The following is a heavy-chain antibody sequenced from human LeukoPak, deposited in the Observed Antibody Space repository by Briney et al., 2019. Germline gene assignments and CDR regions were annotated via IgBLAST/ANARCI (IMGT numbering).Heavy chain of an antibody. CDR2: INPSGGST. J-gene: IGHJ5*02. V-gene: IGHV1-46*01. Sequence: ASVKVSCXASGYTFTSYYMHWVRQARGQGLEWMGIINPSGGSTSYAQKFQGRVTMTRDTSTSTVYMELSSLRSEDTAVYYCARDPSYGSSGLPKNWFDPWGQGTLVTVSS. D-gene: IGHD3-22*01. CDR3: ARDPSYGSSGLPKNWFDP. CDR1: GYTFTSYY.